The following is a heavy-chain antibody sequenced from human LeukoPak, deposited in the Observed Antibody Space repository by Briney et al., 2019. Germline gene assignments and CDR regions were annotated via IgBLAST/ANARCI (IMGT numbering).Heavy chain of an antibody. Sequence: ASVKVSCKASGYTFTSYDINWVRQATGQGLEWMGWMNPNSGSTSYAQKFQGRVTITRNTSISTAYVELSGLRSEDTAVYYCARGRSTGYPYYFEYWGQGTLVTVSS. D-gene: IGHD5-12*01. CDR3: ARGRSTGYPYYFEY. CDR1: GYTFTSYD. V-gene: IGHV1-8*03. CDR2: MNPNSGST. J-gene: IGHJ4*02.